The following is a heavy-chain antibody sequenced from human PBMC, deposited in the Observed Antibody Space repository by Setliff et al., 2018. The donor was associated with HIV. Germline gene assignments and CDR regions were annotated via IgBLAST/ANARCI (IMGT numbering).Heavy chain of an antibody. CDR2: MNPNTGVS. CDR1: GHTFTNVD. D-gene: IGHD3-10*01. CDR3: ARGKGVGGVVITGGLDV. J-gene: IGHJ6*03. V-gene: IGHV1-8*01. Sequence: ASVKVSCKSSGHTFTNVDIHWLRRATGQGLEWMGWMNPNTGVSGYALKFQARVTMTRDTSISTAYMELSSLTSEDTAVYYCARGKGVGGVVITGGLDVWGKGTTVTVS.